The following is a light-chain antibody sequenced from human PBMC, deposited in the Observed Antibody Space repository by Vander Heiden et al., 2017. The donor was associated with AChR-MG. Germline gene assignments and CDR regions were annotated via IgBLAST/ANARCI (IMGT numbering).Light chain of an antibody. CDR2: SNN. Sequence: QSVLTQPPSASGTPGQRVTISCSGSSSNIGSNTVNWDQQLPGTAPKRLIYSNNQRPSGVPDRSSGSKSGTSASLAISGLQSEDEADYYCAAWDDSLNGLYVFGTGTKVTVL. V-gene: IGLV1-44*01. CDR3: AAWDDSLNGLYV. J-gene: IGLJ1*01. CDR1: SSNIGSNT.